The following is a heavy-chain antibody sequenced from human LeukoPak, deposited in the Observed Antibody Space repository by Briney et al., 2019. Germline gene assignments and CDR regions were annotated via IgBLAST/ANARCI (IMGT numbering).Heavy chain of an antibody. Sequence: GASVKVSCKASGGTFSSYAISWVRQAPGQGLEWMGWISAYNGDTNYAQKLQGRVTMTTDTSTSTAYMELRSLRSDDTAVYYCARDTPIWFGEFSNPRFDYWGQGTLVTVSS. CDR2: ISAYNGDT. CDR3: ARDTPIWFGEFSNPRFDY. CDR1: GGTFSSYA. D-gene: IGHD3-10*01. J-gene: IGHJ4*02. V-gene: IGHV1-18*01.